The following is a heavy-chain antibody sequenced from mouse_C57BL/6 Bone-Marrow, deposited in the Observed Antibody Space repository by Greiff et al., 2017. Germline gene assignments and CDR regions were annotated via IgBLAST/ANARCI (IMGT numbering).Heavy chain of an antibody. Sequence: QVQLQQPGAELVMPGASVKLSCKASGYTFTSYWMHWVKQRPGQGLAWIGEIDTSDSYTNYNQKFKGKSTLTVDKSSSTAYMQFSSLTSEDSAVYYCAIERTAQAFAYWGQGTLVTVSA. CDR2: IDTSDSYT. V-gene: IGHV1-69*01. CDR1: GYTFTSYW. CDR3: AIERTAQAFAY. D-gene: IGHD3-2*02. J-gene: IGHJ3*01.